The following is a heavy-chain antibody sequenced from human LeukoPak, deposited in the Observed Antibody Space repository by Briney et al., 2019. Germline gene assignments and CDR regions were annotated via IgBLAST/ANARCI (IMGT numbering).Heavy chain of an antibody. CDR3: ARDNSIADRGWWFDP. D-gene: IGHD4-23*01. J-gene: IGHJ5*02. Sequence: ASVKVSCTASGYTFSNNDINWVRQAPGQGLEWMGIINPSGHTTDYAQKFQGRVTMTRDTPTSTVYMELSSLRSDDTAVYYCARDNSIADRGWWFDPWGQGTLVTVSS. CDR1: GYTFSNND. V-gene: IGHV1-46*01. CDR2: INPSGHTT.